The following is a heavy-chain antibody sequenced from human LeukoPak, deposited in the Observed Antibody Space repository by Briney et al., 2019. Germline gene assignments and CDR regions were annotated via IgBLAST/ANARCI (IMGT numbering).Heavy chain of an antibody. V-gene: IGHV3-30-3*01. J-gene: IGHJ4*02. CDR1: GFTFSSYA. Sequence: RAGRSLRLSCAASGFTFSSYAMHWVRQAPGKGLEWVAVISYDGSNKYYADSVKGRFTISRDNSKNTLYLQMNSLRAEDTAVYYCARDFRAIVVVPAAMGDWGQGTLVTVSS. CDR3: ARDFRAIVVVPAAMGD. CDR2: ISYDGSNK. D-gene: IGHD2-2*01.